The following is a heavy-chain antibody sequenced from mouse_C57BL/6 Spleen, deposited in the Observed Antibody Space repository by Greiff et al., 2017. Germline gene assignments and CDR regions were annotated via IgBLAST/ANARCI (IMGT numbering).Heavy chain of an antibody. CDR3: ARSLYGSSLFDY. D-gene: IGHD1-1*01. Sequence: VQLKQSGAELVRPGASVKLSCKASGYTFTDYYINWVKQRPGQGLEWIARIYPGSGNTYYNEKFKGKATLTAEKSSSTAYMQLSSLTSEDSAVYFCARSLYGSSLFDYWGQGTTLTVSS. CDR1: GYTFTDYY. J-gene: IGHJ2*01. CDR2: IYPGSGNT. V-gene: IGHV1-76*01.